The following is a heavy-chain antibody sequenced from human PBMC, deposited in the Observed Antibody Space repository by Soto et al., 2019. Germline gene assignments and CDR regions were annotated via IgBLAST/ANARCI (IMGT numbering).Heavy chain of an antibody. CDR2: IGESGTPT. Sequence: PGGSLRLSGAASGFTFSSYAMKWVRQAPGKGLEWVSLIGESGTPTYYADSVKGRFTISRDNSGNTLFLEMHSLRAEDTAVYYCARYIPGVRYYGMDVWGQGTTVTVSS. CDR3: ARYIPGVRYYGMDV. CDR1: GFTFSSYA. V-gene: IGHV3-23*01. D-gene: IGHD2-2*01. J-gene: IGHJ6*02.